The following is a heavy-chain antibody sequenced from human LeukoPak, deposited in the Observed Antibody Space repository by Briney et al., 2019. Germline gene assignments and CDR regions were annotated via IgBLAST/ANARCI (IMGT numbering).Heavy chain of an antibody. Sequence: GGSLGLSCAASGFTFSSYWMSWVRQAPGKGLEWVANIKQDGSEKYYVDSVKGRFTISRVNAKNSLYLQMNSLRAEDTAVYYCARDRAAAGLYYYYGMDVWGQGTTVTVSS. CDR3: ARDRAAAGLYYYYGMDV. CDR2: IKQDGSEK. CDR1: GFTFSSYW. V-gene: IGHV3-7*01. J-gene: IGHJ6*02. D-gene: IGHD6-13*01.